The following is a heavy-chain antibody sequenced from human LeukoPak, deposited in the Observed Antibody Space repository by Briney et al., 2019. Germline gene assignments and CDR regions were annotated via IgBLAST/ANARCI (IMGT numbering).Heavy chain of an antibody. CDR2: ISSSSSYI. CDR1: EFTFSSYS. J-gene: IGHJ4*02. Sequence: GGSLRLSCAASEFTFSSYSMNWVRQAPGKGLEWVSSISSSSSYINYADSVKGRFTISRDNAKNSLYLQMNSLRAEDTAVYYCAKAIITTAVGLSDYWGPGTLVTVSS. CDR3: AKAIITTAVGLSDY. D-gene: IGHD3-22*01. V-gene: IGHV3-21*04.